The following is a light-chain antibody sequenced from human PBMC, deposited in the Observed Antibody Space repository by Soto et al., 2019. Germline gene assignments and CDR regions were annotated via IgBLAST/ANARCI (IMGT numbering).Light chain of an antibody. V-gene: IGLV2-14*01. J-gene: IGLJ1*01. CDR1: SCDVGGYKS. CDR2: EVS. CDR3: CSYTSSSPYV. Sequence: QSVLTQPASVSGSPGQSITISCTGTSCDVGGYKSVSWYQQHPGKAPKLMIYEVSNRPSGVSNRFSGSKSGNTASLTISGLHAEDEADYYCCSYTSSSPYVFGTGTKLTVL.